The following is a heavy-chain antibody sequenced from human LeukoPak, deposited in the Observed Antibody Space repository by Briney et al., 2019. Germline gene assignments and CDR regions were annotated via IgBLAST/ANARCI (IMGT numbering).Heavy chain of an antibody. CDR2: IIPIFGTA. V-gene: IGHV1-69*13. D-gene: IGHD2-21*02. CDR3: ARDRAYCGGDCYRMDY. J-gene: IGHJ4*02. Sequence: ASVKVSCKASGGTFSSYAISWVRQAPGQGLEWMGGIIPIFGTANYAQKFQGRVTITADESTSTAYMELSSLRSEDTAVYYCARDRAYCGGDCYRMDYWGQGTLVTVSS. CDR1: GGTFSSYA.